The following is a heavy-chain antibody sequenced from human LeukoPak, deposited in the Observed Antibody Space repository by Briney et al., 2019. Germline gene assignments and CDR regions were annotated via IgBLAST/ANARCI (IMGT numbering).Heavy chain of an antibody. Sequence: SETLSLTCTVSGGSISSYYWSWIRQPPGKGLEWIGYIYYSGSTNYNPSLKSRVTISVDTSKNQFSLKVSSVTAADTAVYYCARRRGVLLARDGPFDYWGQGTLVTVSS. CDR1: GGSISSYY. CDR2: IYYSGST. J-gene: IGHJ4*02. CDR3: ARRRGVLLARDGPFDY. V-gene: IGHV4-59*08. D-gene: IGHD3-10*01.